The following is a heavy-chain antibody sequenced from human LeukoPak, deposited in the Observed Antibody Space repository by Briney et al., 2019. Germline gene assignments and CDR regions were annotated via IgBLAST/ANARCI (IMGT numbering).Heavy chain of an antibody. D-gene: IGHD4-17*01. CDR3: ARDYGDYEES. CDR1: GGSLSSSSYY. Sequence: SETLSLTCTVSGGSLSSSSYYWGWIRQPPGKGLEWIGSIYYSGSTYYNPSLKSRVTISVDTSKNQCSLKLSSVTAADTAVYYCARDYGDYEESWGQGTLVTVSS. J-gene: IGHJ5*02. CDR2: IYYSGST. V-gene: IGHV4-39*07.